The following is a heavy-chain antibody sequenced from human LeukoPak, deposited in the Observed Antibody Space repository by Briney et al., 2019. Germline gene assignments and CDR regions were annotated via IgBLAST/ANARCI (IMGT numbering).Heavy chain of an antibody. J-gene: IGHJ4*02. CDR3: ARDPSIRSDFDY. D-gene: IGHD3-3*01. V-gene: IGHV1-69*13. Sequence: SVKVSCKASGGTFSSYAISWVRQAPGQGLEWMGEIIPIFGTANYAQKFQGRVTITADESTSTAYMELRSLRSDDTAVYYCARDPSIRSDFDYWGQGTLVTVSS. CDR2: IIPIFGTA. CDR1: GGTFSSYA.